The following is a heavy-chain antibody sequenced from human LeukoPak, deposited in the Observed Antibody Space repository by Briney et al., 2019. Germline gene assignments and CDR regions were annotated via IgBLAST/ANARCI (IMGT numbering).Heavy chain of an antibody. D-gene: IGHD4-17*01. V-gene: IGHV3-23*01. J-gene: IGHJ4*02. CDR3: AKVVDHDYGDYYLDY. Sequence: GGTLRLSCAASGFTFSSYGMSWVRQAPGKGLEWVSAISGSGGSTYYADSVKGRFTISRDNSKNTLYLQMNSLRAEDTAVYYCAKVVDHDYGDYYLDYWGQGTLVTVSS. CDR2: ISGSGGST. CDR1: GFTFSSYG.